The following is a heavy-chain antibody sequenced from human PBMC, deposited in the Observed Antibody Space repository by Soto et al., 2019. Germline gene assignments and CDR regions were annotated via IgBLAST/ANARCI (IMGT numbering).Heavy chain of an antibody. Sequence: SETLSLTCSASGGSTTSSSHFWGWVRQPPGKGLEWIGTIYFTGNTYYTPSLKGRLTMSIDTSKNEFSLRLNSVTAADTAVYYCAGQTFTIAAASYGRSNWFDPWGPGTLVTVSS. CDR2: IYFTGNT. J-gene: IGHJ5*02. V-gene: IGHV4-39*01. CDR3: AGQTFTIAAASYGRSNWFDP. D-gene: IGHD6-25*01. CDR1: GGSTTSSSHF.